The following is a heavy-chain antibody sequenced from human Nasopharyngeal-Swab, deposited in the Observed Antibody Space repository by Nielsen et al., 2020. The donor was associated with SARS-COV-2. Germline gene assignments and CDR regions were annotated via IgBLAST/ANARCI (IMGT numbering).Heavy chain of an antibody. CDR2: IWYDGSNK. CDR3: ARGSLPYYDFWSGYTGSNYYYGMDV. Sequence: SLKISCAASGFTFSSYGMHWVRQAPGKGLEWVAVIWYDGSNKYYADSVKGRFTISRDNSKNTLYLQMNSLRAEDTAVYYCARGSLPYYDFWSGYTGSNYYYGMDVWGQGTTVTVSS. CDR1: GFTFSSYG. D-gene: IGHD3-3*01. J-gene: IGHJ6*02. V-gene: IGHV3-33*01.